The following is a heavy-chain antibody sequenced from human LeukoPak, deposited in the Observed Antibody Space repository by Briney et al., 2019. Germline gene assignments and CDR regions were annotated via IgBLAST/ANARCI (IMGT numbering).Heavy chain of an antibody. Sequence: GGSLRLSCAASGFTFSSYAMHWVRQAPGKGLEWVAVISYDGSNKYYADSVKGRFTISRDNSKNTLYLQMNSLRAEDTAVYYCARGFRGSFYDILTGYYIPYFDYWGQGTLVTVSS. J-gene: IGHJ4*02. CDR1: GFTFSSYA. CDR3: ARGFRGSFYDILTGYYIPYFDY. V-gene: IGHV3-30*04. D-gene: IGHD3-9*01. CDR2: ISYDGSNK.